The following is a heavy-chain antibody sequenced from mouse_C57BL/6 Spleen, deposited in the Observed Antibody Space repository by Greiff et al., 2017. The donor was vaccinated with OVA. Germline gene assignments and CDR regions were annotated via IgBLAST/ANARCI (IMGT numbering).Heavy chain of an antibody. Sequence: QVQLQQSGAELVMPGASVKLSCKASGYTFTSYWMHWVKQRPGQGLEWIGEIDPSDSYTNYNQKFKGKSTLTVDKSSSTAYMQLSSLTSEDSAVYYCERYSNPYYFDYGGQGTTLTVSS. CDR3: ERYSNPYYFDY. V-gene: IGHV1-69*01. J-gene: IGHJ2*01. CDR1: GYTFTSYW. CDR2: IDPSDSYT. D-gene: IGHD2-5*01.